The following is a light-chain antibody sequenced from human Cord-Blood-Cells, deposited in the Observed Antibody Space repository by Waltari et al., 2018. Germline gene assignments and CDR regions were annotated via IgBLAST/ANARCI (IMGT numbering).Light chain of an antibody. CDR1: QSVSSY. Sequence: EIVLTQSPATLSLSPGERATLSCRASQSVSSYLAWYQQKPGQAPRLLIYDASNRATGIPARFSGSGSGTDFTLTISSLEPEDFAVYYCQQRSNWPRTFXXXXXXE. V-gene: IGKV3-11*01. CDR3: QQRSNWPRT. CDR2: DAS. J-gene: IGKJ1*01.